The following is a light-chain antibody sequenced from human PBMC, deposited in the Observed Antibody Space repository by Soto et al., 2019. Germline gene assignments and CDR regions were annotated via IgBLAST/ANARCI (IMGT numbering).Light chain of an antibody. CDR3: SPYTTTSTVR. CDR1: SSDVGNYDY. J-gene: IGLJ2*01. Sequence: QSALTQPASVSGSPGQSISVSCTGTSSDVGNYDYVSWYQQYPGKVPKLMIYEVSNRPSGVSNRFSGSKSGNTASLTISGLQAEVEADYVSSPYTTTSTVRFGGGI. V-gene: IGLV2-14*01. CDR2: EVS.